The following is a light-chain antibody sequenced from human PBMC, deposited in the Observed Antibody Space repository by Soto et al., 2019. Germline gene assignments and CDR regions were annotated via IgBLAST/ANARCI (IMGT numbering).Light chain of an antibody. CDR2: KAS. Sequence: DRVTITCRASQSISSWLAWYQQKPGKAPKLLIYKASSLESGVPSRFSGSGSGTDFTLTISSLEPEDFAVYYCQQRNQWPPVTFGGGTKVDIK. V-gene: IGKV1-5*03. CDR3: QQRNQWPPVT. J-gene: IGKJ4*01. CDR1: QSISSW.